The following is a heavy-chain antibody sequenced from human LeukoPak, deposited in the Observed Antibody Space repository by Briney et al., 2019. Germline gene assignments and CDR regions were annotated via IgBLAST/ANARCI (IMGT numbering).Heavy chain of an antibody. J-gene: IGHJ4*02. CDR2: ISSSSSTI. V-gene: IGHV3-48*01. D-gene: IGHD1-26*01. CDR1: GFTFGSFS. CDR3: ARLKWELLIDY. Sequence: GGTLRLSCAASGFTFGSFSMNWVRQAPGKGLEWVSYISSSSSTIYYADSVKGRFTISRDNAKNSLYLQMNSPRAEDTAVYYCARLKWELLIDYWGQGTLVTVSS.